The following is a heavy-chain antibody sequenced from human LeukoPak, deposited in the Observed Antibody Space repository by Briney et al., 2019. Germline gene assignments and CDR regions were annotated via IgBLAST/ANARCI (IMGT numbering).Heavy chain of an antibody. Sequence: GGSLRLSCATSGFAFSDFSMTWVRQAPGKGLEWISTTNSGGSSTDYAESVKGRFTISRDNSKNTLYLQMSSLRVEDTAMYYCAKQSYARSLGEGGPGTLVTVSP. J-gene: IGHJ4*02. CDR2: TNSGGSST. CDR3: AKQSYARSLGE. D-gene: IGHD2-8*01. V-gene: IGHV3-23*01. CDR1: GFAFSDFS.